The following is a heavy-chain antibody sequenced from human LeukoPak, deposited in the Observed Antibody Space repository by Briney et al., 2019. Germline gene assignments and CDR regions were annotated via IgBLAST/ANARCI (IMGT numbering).Heavy chain of an antibody. D-gene: IGHD2-15*01. J-gene: IGHJ5*02. CDR1: GYSINNYW. Sequence: GESLQISCQGSGYSINNYWIAWVRQMPGKGLEWMGIIYPADSDIRYSPSFQGQVTISADKSTSTAYLQWNSLKASDTAMYYCARQEYCSGASCYTWFDPWGQGTLVTVSS. V-gene: IGHV5-51*01. CDR2: IYPADSDI. CDR3: ARQEYCSGASCYTWFDP.